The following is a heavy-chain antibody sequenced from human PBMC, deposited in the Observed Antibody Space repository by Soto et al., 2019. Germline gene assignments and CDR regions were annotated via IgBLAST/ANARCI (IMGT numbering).Heavy chain of an antibody. D-gene: IGHD3-22*01. J-gene: IGHJ5*02. V-gene: IGHV3-15*01. CDR3: IDYYDSSGYHP. CDR1: GFTFSNAW. Sequence: SLRLSCAASGFTFSNAWMSWVRQAPGKGLEWVGRIKSKTDGGTTDYAAPVKGRFTISRDDSKNTLYLQMNSLKTEDTAVYYCIDYYDSSGYHPCGPGTMVTVYS. CDR2: IKSKTDGGTT.